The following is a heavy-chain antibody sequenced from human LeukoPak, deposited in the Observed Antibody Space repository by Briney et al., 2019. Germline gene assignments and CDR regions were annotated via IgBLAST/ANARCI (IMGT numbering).Heavy chain of an antibody. CDR1: GFTFISYA. CDR2: IYYSGST. CDR3: ATTYSRSGDDWFDP. Sequence: GSLRLSCAASGFTFISYAMSWVRQPPGKGLEWIGYIYYSGSTNYNPSLKSRVTISVDTSKNQFSLKLSSATAADTAIYYCATTYSRSGDDWFDPWGQGILVTVSS. D-gene: IGHD2-21*01. V-gene: IGHV4-59*01. J-gene: IGHJ5*02.